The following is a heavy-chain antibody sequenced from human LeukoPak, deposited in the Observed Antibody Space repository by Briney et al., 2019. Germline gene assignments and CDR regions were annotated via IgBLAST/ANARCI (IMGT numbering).Heavy chain of an antibody. V-gene: IGHV4-4*07. J-gene: IGHJ4*02. D-gene: IGHD2-21*02. CDR3: ARSRFNGDVFYYFDS. Sequence: SETLSLTCNVSGDSISNHYWSWIRQPAGKGLEWIGRIYTSRATKFNPSFTYRVIMSVDTSKNQISLTLSSVTAADTALYFCARSRFNGDVFYYFDSWGQGTLVTVSS. CDR2: IYTSRAT. CDR1: GDSISNHY.